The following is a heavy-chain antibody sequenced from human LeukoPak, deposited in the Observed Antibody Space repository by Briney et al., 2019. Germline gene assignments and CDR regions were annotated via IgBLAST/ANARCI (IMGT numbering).Heavy chain of an antibody. CDR3: AKLTRAYDSSGYYRGPDFDY. J-gene: IGHJ4*02. Sequence: GGSLRLSCAASGFTFSSYGMSWVRQAPGKGLEWVSAISGSGGSTYYADSVKGRFTISRDNSKNTLYLQMNSLRAEDTAVYYCAKLTRAYDSSGYYRGPDFDYWGQGTLVTVSS. V-gene: IGHV3-23*01. CDR2: ISGSGGST. D-gene: IGHD3-22*01. CDR1: GFTFSSYG.